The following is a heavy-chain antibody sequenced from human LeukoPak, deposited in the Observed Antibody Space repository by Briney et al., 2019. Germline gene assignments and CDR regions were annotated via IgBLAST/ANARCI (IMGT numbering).Heavy chain of an antibody. CDR1: GFTFSSFW. CDR2: ISWNSGSI. CDR3: AKNSYSGLNAFDI. J-gene: IGHJ3*02. Sequence: GGSLRLSCAASGFTFSSFWMSWVRQAPGKGLEGVSGISWNSGSIGYADSVKGRFTISRDNAKNSLYLQMNSLRAEDTALYYCAKNSYSGLNAFDIWGQGTMVTVSS. V-gene: IGHV3-9*01. D-gene: IGHD2-15*01.